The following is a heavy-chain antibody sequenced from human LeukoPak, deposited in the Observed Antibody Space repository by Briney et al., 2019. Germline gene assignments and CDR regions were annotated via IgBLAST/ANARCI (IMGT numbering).Heavy chain of an antibody. CDR2: INPNSGGT. CDR1: GYTFTGYY. J-gene: IGHJ4*02. CDR3: ARDSPTDPPSIVVVPAAIGSVGY. Sequence: ASVKVSCKASGYTFTGYYMHWVRQAPGQGLEWMGWINPNSGGTNYAQTFQGRVTMTRDTSISTAYMELSRLRSDDTAVYYCARDSPTDPPSIVVVPAAIGSVGYWGQGTLVTVSS. D-gene: IGHD2-2*01. V-gene: IGHV1-2*02.